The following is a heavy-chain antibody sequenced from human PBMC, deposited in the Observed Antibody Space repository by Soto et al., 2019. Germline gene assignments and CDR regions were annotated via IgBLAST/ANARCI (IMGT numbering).Heavy chain of an antibody. Sequence: EVQLLESGGGLVQPGGSLRLSCAASGFTFSSYAMSWVRQAPGKGLEWVSAISGSGGSTYYADSMKGRFTISRDNSKNTLYLQMNSLRAEDTAVYYCAKGGGVRYCSGGSCYFSWGQGTLVTVSS. D-gene: IGHD2-15*01. J-gene: IGHJ4*02. CDR3: AKGGGVRYCSGGSCYFS. CDR2: ISGSGGST. V-gene: IGHV3-23*01. CDR1: GFTFSSYA.